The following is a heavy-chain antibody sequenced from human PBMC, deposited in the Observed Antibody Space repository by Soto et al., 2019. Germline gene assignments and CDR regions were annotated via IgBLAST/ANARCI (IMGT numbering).Heavy chain of an antibody. CDR2: IRSKAYGGVP. J-gene: IGHJ4*02. Sequence: PGGSLRLSCTGSGVTFGDYAVNWARQAPGKGLEWIGFIRSKAYGGVPEYAASVEGRFSISRDDSKTIAYLQMNSLKTEDTAVYYCGRIFLSGPDYWGQGTLVTVSS. CDR3: GRIFLSGPDY. D-gene: IGHD3-3*01. CDR1: GVTFGDYA. V-gene: IGHV3-49*04.